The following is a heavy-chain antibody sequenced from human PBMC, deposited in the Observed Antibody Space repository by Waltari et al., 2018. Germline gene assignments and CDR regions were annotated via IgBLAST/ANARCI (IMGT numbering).Heavy chain of an antibody. CDR3: ARDEVYDSSGYYTPVFDY. Sequence: QVQLQESGPGLVKPSETLSLTCAVSGYSISSGYYWGWIRQPPGKGLEWIGSIYHSGSTYYNPALKSRVTISVDTSKNQFSLKLSAVTAADTAVYYCARDEVYDSSGYYTPVFDYWGQGTLVTVSS. CDR2: IYHSGST. V-gene: IGHV4-38-2*02. J-gene: IGHJ4*02. CDR1: GYSISSGYY. D-gene: IGHD3-22*01.